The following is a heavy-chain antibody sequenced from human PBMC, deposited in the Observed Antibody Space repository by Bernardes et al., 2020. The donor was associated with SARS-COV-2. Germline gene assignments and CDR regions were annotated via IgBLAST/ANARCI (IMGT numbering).Heavy chain of an antibody. CDR3: ARVSLLLGRAFDV. CDR2: IYQSGRT. D-gene: IGHD3-3*02. V-gene: IGHV4-30-2*01. J-gene: IGHJ3*01. Sequence: SETLSLTRAVSGGSVSSGGYSWSWIRQPPGKALEWIGYIYQSGRTYYTSSLQSRVTISLDKSKNHFSLRLTSVTAADTAVYYCARVSLLLGRAFDVWGQGTMVTVSS. CDR1: GGSVSSGGYS.